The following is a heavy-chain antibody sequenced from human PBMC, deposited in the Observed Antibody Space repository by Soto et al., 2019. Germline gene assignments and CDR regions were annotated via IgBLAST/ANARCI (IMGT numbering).Heavy chain of an antibody. CDR2: IYHSGST. CDR1: GGSISSGGYS. V-gene: IGHV4-30-2*01. J-gene: IGHJ5*02. D-gene: IGHD3-16*01. Sequence: QLQLQESGSGLVKPSQTLSLTCAVSGGSISSGGYSWSWIRQPPGKGLEWIGYIYHSGSTYYNPSLKRRATISVDRSKNQFSQKLSSVTAADTAVYSGPSVWGGSNGFDPWGQGTLVTVSS. CDR3: PSVWGGSNGFDP.